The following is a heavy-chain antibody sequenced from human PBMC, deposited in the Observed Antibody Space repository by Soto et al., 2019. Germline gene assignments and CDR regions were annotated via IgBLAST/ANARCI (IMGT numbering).Heavy chain of an antibody. CDR1: GFTFSSYA. J-gene: IGHJ6*02. CDR3: ARDRDFWSGYYQVGIYYYYGMDV. Sequence: PGGSLRLSCAASGFTFSSYAMSWVRQAPGKGLEWVSAISGSGGSTYYTDSVKGRFTISRDNAKNSLYLQMNSLRAEDTAVYYCARDRDFWSGYYQVGIYYYYGMDVWGQGTTVTVSS. V-gene: IGHV3-23*01. D-gene: IGHD3-3*01. CDR2: ISGSGGST.